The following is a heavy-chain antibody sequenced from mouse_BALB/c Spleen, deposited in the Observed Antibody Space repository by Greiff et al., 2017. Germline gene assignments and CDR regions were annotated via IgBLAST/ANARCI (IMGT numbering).Heavy chain of an antibody. CDR2: INPNNGGT. V-gene: IGHV1-18*01. Sequence: VQLKESGPELVKPGASVKIPCKASGYTFTDYNMDWVKQSHGKSLEWIGDINPNNGGTIYNQKFKGKATLTVDKSSSTAYMELRSLTSEDTAVYYCAREGSYYRFAYWGQGTLVTVSA. J-gene: IGHJ3*01. CDR3: AREGSYYRFAY. D-gene: IGHD2-12*01. CDR1: GYTFTDYN.